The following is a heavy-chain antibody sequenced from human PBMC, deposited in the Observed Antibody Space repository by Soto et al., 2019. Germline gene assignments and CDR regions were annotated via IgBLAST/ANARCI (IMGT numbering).Heavy chain of an antibody. J-gene: IGHJ3*02. Sequence: GGSLRLSCAASGFTFSSYSMHWVRQATGKGLEWVSAIGTAGDTYYPGSVKGRFTISRENAKNSLYLQMNSLRAGDTAVYYCARSWGGYDSSGYYGGFAFDIWGQGTMVTVSS. CDR2: IGTAGDT. CDR1: GFTFSSYS. V-gene: IGHV3-13*01. CDR3: ARSWGGYDSSGYYGGFAFDI. D-gene: IGHD3-22*01.